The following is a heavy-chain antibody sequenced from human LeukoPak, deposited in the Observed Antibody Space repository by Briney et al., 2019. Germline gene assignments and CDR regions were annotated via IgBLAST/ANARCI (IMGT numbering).Heavy chain of an antibody. Sequence: ASVKVSCKASGYTFSTYTISWVRQAPGQGLEWLGWISAYNGNTYYAQRLQGRVTMTTDTSTTTAYMELKSLTSDDMAVYFCARGPHHFYGMDVWGQGTTVTVSS. CDR3: ARGPHHFYGMDV. CDR1: GYTFSTYT. CDR2: ISAYNGNT. D-gene: IGHD1-14*01. V-gene: IGHV1-18*03. J-gene: IGHJ6*02.